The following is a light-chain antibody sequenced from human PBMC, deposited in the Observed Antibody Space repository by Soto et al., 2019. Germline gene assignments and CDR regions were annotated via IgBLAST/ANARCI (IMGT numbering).Light chain of an antibody. V-gene: IGLV2-14*01. CDR3: SSYTTSSTLV. CDR1: ISDVVAYNY. J-gene: IGLJ1*01. Sequence: QSALTQPASVSWSPGQSITISFTGTISDVVAYNYVSWYQQRPGKAHKLMIYEVSYRPSGISNLFSGSKSDKKASMTISGLQAEDEADYYCSSYTTSSTLVFRTGTKVTVL. CDR2: EVS.